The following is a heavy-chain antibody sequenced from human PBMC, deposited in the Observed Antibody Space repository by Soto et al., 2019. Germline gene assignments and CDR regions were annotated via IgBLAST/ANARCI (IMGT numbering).Heavy chain of an antibody. J-gene: IGHJ3*01. CDR1: GFTFSKYA. D-gene: IGHD2-8*02. V-gene: IGHV3-23*01. Sequence: EVPLLESGGGLVQPGGSLRLSCAASGFTFSKYAMSWVRQAPGKGLDWVSGISDSGVTTYSADSVKGRFTISRDNSKNTLYLQMNSVRAEDTAVYYCAKGKGTGVTRVDAFDVWGQGTMVTVSS. CDR2: ISDSGVTT. CDR3: AKGKGTGVTRVDAFDV.